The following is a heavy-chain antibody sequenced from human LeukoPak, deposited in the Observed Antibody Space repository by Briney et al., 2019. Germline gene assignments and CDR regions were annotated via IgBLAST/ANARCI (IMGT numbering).Heavy chain of an antibody. CDR3: ARGRYSSGPFDY. J-gene: IGHJ4*02. D-gene: IGHD6-19*01. Sequence: SEPLSLTCAVYGGSFSGYYWSWIRQPPGKGLEWIGEINHSGSTNYNPSLQSRVTISVDTSKNQFSLKLSSVTAADTAVYYCARGRYSSGPFDYWGQGTLVTVSS. CDR1: GGSFSGYY. V-gene: IGHV4-34*01. CDR2: INHSGST.